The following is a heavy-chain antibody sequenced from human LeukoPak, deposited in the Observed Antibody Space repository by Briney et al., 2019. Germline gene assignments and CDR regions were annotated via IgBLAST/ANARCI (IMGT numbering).Heavy chain of an antibody. V-gene: IGHV3-72*01. CDR1: GFTFNDHY. J-gene: IGHJ4*02. CDR3: SAGWPLNY. CDR2: IKTKAQSCTT. Sequence: GGSLRLSCAASGFTFNDHYMGWVRQAPGKGLEWLGRIKTKAQSCTTEYAASVKGRFTLSRDDSKNTLYLQMNSLKTEDTAVYYCSAGWPLNYWGQGTLVTVSS. D-gene: IGHD6-19*01.